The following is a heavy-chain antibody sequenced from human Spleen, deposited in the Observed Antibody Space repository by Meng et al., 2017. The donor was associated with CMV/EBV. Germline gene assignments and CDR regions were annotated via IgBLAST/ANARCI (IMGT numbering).Heavy chain of an antibody. V-gene: IGHV1-24*01. CDR3: AGGPYYDFWSGYYLDY. Sequence: ASVKVSCKVSGYTLTELSRHWVRQAPGKGLEWMGGFDPEDGETIYAQKFQGRVTITTDESTSTAYMELSSLRSEDTAVYYCAGGPYYDFWSGYYLDYWGQGTLVTVSS. J-gene: IGHJ4*02. CDR1: GYTLTELS. CDR2: FDPEDGET. D-gene: IGHD3-3*01.